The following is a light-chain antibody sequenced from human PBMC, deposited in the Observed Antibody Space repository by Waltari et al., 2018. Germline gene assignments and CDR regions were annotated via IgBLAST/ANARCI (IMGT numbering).Light chain of an antibody. J-gene: IGLJ1*01. CDR2: EVS. V-gene: IGLV2-18*02. CDR1: SSDVGSYHR. CDR3: SSYTSSSTWV. Sequence: QSALTQPPSVSGSPGQSVTISCTGTSSDVGSYHRVSWYQQPPDTAPKLIIYEVSDRPSGVPDRFSGSKSANTAFLTISGLQAEDEADYFCSSYTSSSTWVFGTGTKVTVL.